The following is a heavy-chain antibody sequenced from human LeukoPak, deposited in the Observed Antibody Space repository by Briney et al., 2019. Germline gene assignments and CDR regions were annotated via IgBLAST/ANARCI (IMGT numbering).Heavy chain of an antibody. D-gene: IGHD3-10*01. CDR2: VNHSGIT. CDR1: GGSFSDYY. Sequence: SETLSLTCAVYGGSFSDYYWSWIRQPPGKGLKWIGEVNHSGITIYNPSLKSRVTISVDTPKNQFSLKVTFVTAADTAVYYCARPAVRGVMGRYFDSWGQGTLVTVSS. J-gene: IGHJ4*02. V-gene: IGHV4-34*01. CDR3: ARPAVRGVMGRYFDS.